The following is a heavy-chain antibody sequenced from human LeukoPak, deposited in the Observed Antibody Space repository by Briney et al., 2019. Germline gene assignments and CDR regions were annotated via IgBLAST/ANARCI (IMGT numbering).Heavy chain of an antibody. Sequence: ASVKVSCKASGYTFTNYNMHWVRQAPGQGLEWMGIINPSGGSTSYAQKFQGRATMTRDTSTSTVYMELSSLRSEDTAVYYCARRHLMGRDGYNRYAFDIWGQGTMVTVSS. J-gene: IGHJ3*02. CDR1: GYTFTNYN. V-gene: IGHV1-46*01. CDR2: INPSGGST. D-gene: IGHD5-24*01. CDR3: ARRHLMGRDGYNRYAFDI.